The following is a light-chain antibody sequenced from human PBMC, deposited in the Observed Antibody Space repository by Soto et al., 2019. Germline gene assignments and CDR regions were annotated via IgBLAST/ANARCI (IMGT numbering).Light chain of an antibody. Sequence: EIVMTQSPATLSVSLGERASLSCRASQSMSSNLAWYQHKPGQAPRLLIYGASTRATGIPDSFSGSGSGTDFTLTYSSLEPEDFAVYYCQQRGNWPATFGPWTKVDI. CDR2: GAS. CDR1: QSMSSN. V-gene: IGKV3-15*01. CDR3: QQRGNWPAT. J-gene: IGKJ3*01.